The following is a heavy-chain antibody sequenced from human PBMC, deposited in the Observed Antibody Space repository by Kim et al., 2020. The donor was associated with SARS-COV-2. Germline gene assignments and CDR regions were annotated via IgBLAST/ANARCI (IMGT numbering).Heavy chain of an antibody. CDR1: GFTFSSYA. CDR3: AKDGGGYCSSTSCYYYYYMDV. CDR2: ISGSGGST. Sequence: GGSLRLSCAASGFTFSSYAMSWVHQAPGKGLEWVSAISGSGGSTYYADSVKGRFTISRDNSKNTLYLQMNSLRAEDTAVYYCAKDGGGYCSSTSCYYYYYMDVWGKGTTVTVSS. V-gene: IGHV3-23*01. D-gene: IGHD2-2*01. J-gene: IGHJ6*03.